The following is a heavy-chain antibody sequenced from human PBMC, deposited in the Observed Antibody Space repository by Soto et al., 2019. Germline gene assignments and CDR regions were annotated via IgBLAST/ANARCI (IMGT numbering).Heavy chain of an antibody. Sequence: GGSLRLSCAASGFTFSSYSMNWVRQAPGKGLEWVSSISSSSSYIYYADSVKGRFTISRDNAKNSLYLQMNSLRAEDTVVYYCARVRVVQDAFDIWGQGTMVTVSS. CDR1: GFTFSSYS. CDR3: ARVRVVQDAFDI. J-gene: IGHJ3*02. D-gene: IGHD3-3*01. V-gene: IGHV3-21*01. CDR2: ISSSSSYI.